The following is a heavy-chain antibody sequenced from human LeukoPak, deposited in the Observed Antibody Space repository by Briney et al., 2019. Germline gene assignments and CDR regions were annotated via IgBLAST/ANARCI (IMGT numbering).Heavy chain of an antibody. V-gene: IGHV1-69*13. J-gene: IGHJ5*02. D-gene: IGHD2-2*02. Sequence: GSGVKVSCKCSGGTFSSYDISWLRQAPGQGLEWVGGTVPIFGTPNYAQKFQGRVTTTADESTSTAHMELSSLRSEDTAVYYCAQHPYCSSTSCYSSPIYNSFDPTGPGNPVT. CDR2: TVPIFGTP. CDR3: AQHPYCSSTSCYSSPIYNSFDP. CDR1: GGTFSSYD.